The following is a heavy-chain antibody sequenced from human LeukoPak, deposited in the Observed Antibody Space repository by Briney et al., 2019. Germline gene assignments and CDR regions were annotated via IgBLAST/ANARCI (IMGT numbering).Heavy chain of an antibody. CDR3: ARRAGAYSHPYDY. CDR2: IKQDGSEK. D-gene: IGHD4/OR15-4a*01. Sequence: GGSLRLSCSASGFTFSSYWMHWVRQAPGKGLEWVANIKQDGSEKYYVDSVKGRFTISRDNAKNSVFLQMNSLRADDTAVYYCARRAGAYSHPYDYWGQGTLVTVSS. V-gene: IGHV3-7*03. J-gene: IGHJ4*02. CDR1: GFTFSSYW.